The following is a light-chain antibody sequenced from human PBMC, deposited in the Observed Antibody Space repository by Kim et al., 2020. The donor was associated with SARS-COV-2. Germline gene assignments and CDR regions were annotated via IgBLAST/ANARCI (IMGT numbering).Light chain of an antibody. CDR1: QASSRW. CDR3: QQSNIFPIT. CDR2: GAS. J-gene: IGKJ5*01. Sequence: ASVGGTVTITCRASQASSRWLARYQQRPGNPPRLLIFGASNLQAGVPSRFSGSGSGTDFSLTISSLQPEDFGTYYCQQSNIFPITFGQGTRLEIK. V-gene: IGKV1-12*01.